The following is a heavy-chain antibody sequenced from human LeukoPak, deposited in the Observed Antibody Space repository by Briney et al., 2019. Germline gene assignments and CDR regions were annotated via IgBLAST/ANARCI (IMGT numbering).Heavy chain of an antibody. CDR2: INPNSGGT. CDR3: ARLVVPAANSLAGYMDV. Sequence: ASVKVSCKASGYTFTGYYMHWVRQAPGQGLEWMGWINPNSGGTNYAQQFQGRVTMTRDTSISTAYMELSRLRSDDTAVYYCARLVVPAANSLAGYMDVWGKGPTVTVSS. V-gene: IGHV1-2*02. D-gene: IGHD2-2*01. J-gene: IGHJ6*03. CDR1: GYTFTGYY.